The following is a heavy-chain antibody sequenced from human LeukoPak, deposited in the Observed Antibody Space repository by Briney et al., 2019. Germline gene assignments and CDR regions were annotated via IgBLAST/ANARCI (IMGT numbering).Heavy chain of an antibody. CDR2: FTSSGGST. V-gene: IGHV3-23*01. CDR1: GFTFTNYA. CDR3: AKDAVAPGSGGDYFDN. D-gene: IGHD3-10*01. J-gene: IGHJ4*02. Sequence: GGSLRLSCAASGFTFTNYAMGWVRQAPGKGLEWVSVFTSSGGSTYYADSVKGRFTISRDNSKNTLYLQMNSLRVEDTAVYYCAKDAVAPGSGGDYFDNWGQGTLVTVSS.